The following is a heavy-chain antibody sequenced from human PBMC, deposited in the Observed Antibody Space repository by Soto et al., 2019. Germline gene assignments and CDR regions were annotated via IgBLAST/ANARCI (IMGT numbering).Heavy chain of an antibody. CDR2: IYYSGST. V-gene: IGHV4-59*01. CDR1: GGSIFSYY. D-gene: IGHD1-1*01. J-gene: IGHJ3*02. CDR3: ARDRVTGPFDI. Sequence: KPSETLSLTCTVSGGSIFSYYWSWIRQPPGKGLEWIGYIYYSGSTNYNPSLKSRVTISVDTSKNQFSLKLSSVTAADTAVYYCARDRVTGPFDIWGQGTMVTVSS.